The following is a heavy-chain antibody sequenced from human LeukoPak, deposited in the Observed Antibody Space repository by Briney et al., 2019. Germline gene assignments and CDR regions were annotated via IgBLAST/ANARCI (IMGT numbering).Heavy chain of an antibody. V-gene: IGHV3-21*01. CDR2: ISSSSSYI. CDR1: GFTSSSYS. D-gene: IGHD3-22*01. CDR3: AKNYYDSSGLFDY. Sequence: GGSLRLSCAASGFTSSSYSMNWVRQAPGKGLEWVSSISSSSSYIYYADSVKGRFTISRDNAKNSLHLQMNSLRAEDTAVYYCAKNYYDSSGLFDYWGQGTLVIVSS. J-gene: IGHJ4*02.